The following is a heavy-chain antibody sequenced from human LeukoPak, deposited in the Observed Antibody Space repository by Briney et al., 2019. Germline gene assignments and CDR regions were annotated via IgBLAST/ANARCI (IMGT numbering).Heavy chain of an antibody. CDR3: ARDANRDGYNPLLDY. D-gene: IGHD5-24*01. V-gene: IGHV1-18*01. J-gene: IGHJ4*02. CDR1: GYTFTSYG. Sequence: GASVKVSCRASGYTFTSYGISWVRQAPGQGLEWMGWISTYNGNTKSAQKFQDRVTMTTDTSTSTVYMDLRSLRSDDTAVYYCARDANRDGYNPLLDYWGQGTLVTVSS. CDR2: ISTYNGNT.